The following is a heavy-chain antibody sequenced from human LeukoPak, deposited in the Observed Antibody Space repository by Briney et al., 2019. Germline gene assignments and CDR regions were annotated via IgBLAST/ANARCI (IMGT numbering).Heavy chain of an antibody. D-gene: IGHD2-15*01. J-gene: IGHJ6*03. Sequence: GASVKVSCKASGYTFTSYGISWVRQAPGQGLEWMGWISAYNGNTNYAQKLQGRVTMTTDTSTSTAYMELRSLRSDDTALYYCARDRLGCSGGSCSAGYYYYYMDVWGKGTTVTVSS. CDR3: ARDRLGCSGGSCSAGYYYYYMDV. CDR2: ISAYNGNT. V-gene: IGHV1-18*01. CDR1: GYTFTSYG.